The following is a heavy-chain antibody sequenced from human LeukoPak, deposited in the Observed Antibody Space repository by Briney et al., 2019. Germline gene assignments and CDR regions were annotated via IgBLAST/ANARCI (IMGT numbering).Heavy chain of an antibody. CDR2: IIPIFGTA. V-gene: IGHV1-69*05. J-gene: IGHJ4*02. CDR1: GGTFISYA. Sequence: ASLKVSCKASGGTFISYAISWVRQAPGQGLEWMEGIIPIFGTANYAQKFQGRVTITTDASTSTAYMEPSSLRSEDTAVYYCARGASGVVISFYFDYWGQGTLVTVSP. CDR3: ARGASGVVISFYFDY. D-gene: IGHD3-3*01.